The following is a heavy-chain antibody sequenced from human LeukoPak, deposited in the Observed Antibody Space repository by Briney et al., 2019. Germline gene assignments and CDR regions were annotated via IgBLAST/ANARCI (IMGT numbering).Heavy chain of an antibody. CDR2: IYSGGST. J-gene: IGHJ4*02. V-gene: IGHV3-53*01. CDR3: ARVSYYDSSGYYFLSYVDY. D-gene: IGHD3-22*01. Sequence: GGSLRLSCAASGFTVSSNYMSWVRQAPRKGLEWVSVIYSGGSTYYADSVRGRFTISRDNSKNTLYLQMNSLEAEDTAVYYCARVSYYDSSGYYFLSYVDYWGQGTLVTVSS. CDR1: GFTVSSNY.